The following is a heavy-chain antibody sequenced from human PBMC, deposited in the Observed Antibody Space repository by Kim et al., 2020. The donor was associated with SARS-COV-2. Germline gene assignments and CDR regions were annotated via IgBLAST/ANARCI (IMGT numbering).Heavy chain of an antibody. Sequence: ASVKVSCKASGYTFTSYDINWVRQATGQGLEWMGWMNPNSGNTGYAQKFQGRVTMTRNTSISTAYMELSSLRSEDTAVYYCARVTMVRGVIDYWGQGTLVTVSS. CDR2: MNPNSGNT. V-gene: IGHV1-8*01. CDR1: GYTFTSYD. D-gene: IGHD3-10*01. J-gene: IGHJ4*02. CDR3: ARVTMVRGVIDY.